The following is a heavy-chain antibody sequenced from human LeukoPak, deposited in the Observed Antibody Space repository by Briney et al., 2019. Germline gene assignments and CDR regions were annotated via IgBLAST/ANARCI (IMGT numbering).Heavy chain of an antibody. V-gene: IGHV3-7*03. Sequence: GGSLRLSCAASGVTFSSYWMSWVRQAPGKGLEWVAHIKQDGSEKYYVDSVKGRFTIPRDNAKNSLYLQMNSLRAEDTAVYYCARDSGELSYYYYYGMDVWGQGTTVTVSS. J-gene: IGHJ6*02. CDR1: GVTFSSYW. CDR3: ARDSGELSYYYYYGMDV. D-gene: IGHD3-10*01. CDR2: IKQDGSEK.